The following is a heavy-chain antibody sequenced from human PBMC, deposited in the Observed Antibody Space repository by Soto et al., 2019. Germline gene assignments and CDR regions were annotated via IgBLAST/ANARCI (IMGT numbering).Heavy chain of an antibody. CDR1: GGTFSSYA. J-gene: IGHJ4*02. CDR3: ARDRRWVRRGYFDY. Sequence: GASVKVSCKASGGTFSSYAISWVRQAPGQGLEWMGGIIPIFGTANYAQKFQGRVTITADKSTSTAYMELSSLRSEDTAVYYCARDRRWVRRGYFDYWGQGTLVTVS. V-gene: IGHV1-69*06. CDR2: IIPIFGTA. D-gene: IGHD6-13*01.